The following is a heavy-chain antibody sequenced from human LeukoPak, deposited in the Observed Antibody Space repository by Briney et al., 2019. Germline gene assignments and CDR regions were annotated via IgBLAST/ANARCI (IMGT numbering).Heavy chain of an antibody. D-gene: IGHD3-10*01. Sequence: PSETLSLTCSVFGGSFSDYYWTWIRQPPGKGLEWIGEVNHSGSTNYNPSLKSRVTISVDTSKNQFSLKLSSVTAADTAVYYCARGIGGSGSQRGYFDYWGQGTLVTVSS. CDR2: VNHSGST. V-gene: IGHV4-34*01. J-gene: IGHJ4*02. CDR1: GGSFSDYY. CDR3: ARGIGGSGSQRGYFDY.